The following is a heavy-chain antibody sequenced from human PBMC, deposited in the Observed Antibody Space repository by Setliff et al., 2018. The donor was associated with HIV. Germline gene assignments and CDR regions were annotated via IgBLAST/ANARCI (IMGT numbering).Heavy chain of an antibody. V-gene: IGHV1-8*01. CDR2: MNPKSSNT. J-gene: IGHJ4*02. CDR1: GYNFTSND. CDR3: AGGHCSSNSCCGIYYFDN. D-gene: IGHD2-2*01. Sequence: ASVKVSCKASGYNFTSNDINWVRQAPGQGLEWMGWMNPKSSNTGYARKFQGRVTMTRKTSISTAYMELRSLRSEDAAVYYCAGGHCSSNSCCGIYYFDNWGQGTPVTVSS.